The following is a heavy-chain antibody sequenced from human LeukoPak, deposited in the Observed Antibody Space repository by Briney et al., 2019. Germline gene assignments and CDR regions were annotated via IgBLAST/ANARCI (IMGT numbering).Heavy chain of an antibody. CDR1: GFTFRTYG. V-gene: IGHV3-33*01. Sequence: GRSLRLSCAASGFTFRTYGMHWDRRAPGTGLEWVASIWYDGSHENYVDSVKGRFTISRDNSRNTLYLQMNSLRVEDTAVYYCARNDYTDYKDALDIWGRGTKVTVSS. D-gene: IGHD4-11*01. CDR3: ARNDYTDYKDALDI. CDR2: IWYDGSHE. J-gene: IGHJ3*02.